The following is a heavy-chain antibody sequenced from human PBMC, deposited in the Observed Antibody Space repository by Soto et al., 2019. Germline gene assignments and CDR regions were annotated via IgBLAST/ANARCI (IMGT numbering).Heavy chain of an antibody. CDR1: GGTFSSYA. CDR3: ARVKTGYSSGWYLDWFDP. CDR2: IIPIFGTA. Sequence: QVQLVQSGAEVKKPGSSVKVSCKASGGTFSSYAISWVRQAPGQGLEWMGGIIPIFGTANYALKFQGRVTITADESTSTAYMELSSMRSDDTAVYYGARVKTGYSSGWYLDWFDPWGQGSMVTVSS. D-gene: IGHD6-19*01. V-gene: IGHV1-69*01. J-gene: IGHJ5*02.